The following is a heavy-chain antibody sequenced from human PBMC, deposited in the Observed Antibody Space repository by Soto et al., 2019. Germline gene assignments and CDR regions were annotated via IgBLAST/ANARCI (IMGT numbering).Heavy chain of an antibody. J-gene: IGHJ6*03. CDR3: AKDRLYSYGFYYYYMDV. Sequence: LRLSCAASGFTFSSYGMHWVRQAPGKGLEWVSVIWDGGSNKYYADSVKGRFTISRDNSKNTLYLQMNSLRAEDTAVYYCAKDRLYSYGFYYYYMDVWGKGTTVTVSS. V-gene: IGHV3-33*06. CDR2: IWDGGSNK. D-gene: IGHD5-18*01. CDR1: GFTFSSYG.